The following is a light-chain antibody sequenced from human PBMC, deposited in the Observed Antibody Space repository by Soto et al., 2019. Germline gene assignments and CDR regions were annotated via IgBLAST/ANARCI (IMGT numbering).Light chain of an antibody. CDR1: QGLVYSDGNTF. V-gene: IGKV2-30*01. CDR3: VQGKHWPWT. Sequence: DVVMTQSPLSLSVTLGQPATISCRSSQGLVYSDGNTFLNWFHQRPGQSPRRLIYQVSNPDSGVPDRFSISGSGTDYTLTISRVEADDVGIYYCVQGKHWPWTFGQGTKVELK. J-gene: IGKJ1*01. CDR2: QVS.